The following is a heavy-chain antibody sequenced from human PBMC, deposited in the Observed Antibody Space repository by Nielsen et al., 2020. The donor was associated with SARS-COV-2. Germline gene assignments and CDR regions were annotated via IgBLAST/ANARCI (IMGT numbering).Heavy chain of an antibody. V-gene: IGHV3-48*03. CDR1: GFTFSSYE. J-gene: IGHJ4*02. Sequence: GESLKISCAASGFTFSSYELNWVRQAPGKGLEWVSYISGSGNTIYYTDSVKGRFTISRDNAKNSLSLQMSSLRPEDTAVYYCARGRYYFDFWGQGTLVTVSS. CDR2: ISGSGNTI. CDR3: ARGRYYFDF.